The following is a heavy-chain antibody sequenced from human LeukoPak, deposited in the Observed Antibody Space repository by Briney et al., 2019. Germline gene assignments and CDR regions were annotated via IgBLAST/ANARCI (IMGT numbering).Heavy chain of an antibody. CDR2: INHSGST. D-gene: IGHD2-2*01. CDR1: GGSISSYY. V-gene: IGHV4-34*01. J-gene: IGHJ4*02. Sequence: SETLSLTCTVSGGSISSYYWSWIRQPAGKGLEWIGEINHSGSTNYNPSLKSRVTISVDTSKNQFSLKLSSVTAADTAVYYCARGREGYCSSTSCYSQAALDYWGQGTLVTVSS. CDR3: ARGREGYCSSTSCYSQAALDY.